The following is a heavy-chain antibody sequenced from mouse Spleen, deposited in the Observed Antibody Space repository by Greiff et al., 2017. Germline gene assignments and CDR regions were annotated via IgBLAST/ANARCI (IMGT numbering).Heavy chain of an antibody. D-gene: IGHD2-3*01. V-gene: IGHV1-69*01. J-gene: IGHJ1*03. CDR1: GYTFTSYW. CDR2: IDPSDSYT. Sequence: VQLQQPGAELVMPGASVKLSCKASGYTFTSYWMHWVKQRPGQGLEWIGEIDPSDSYTNYNQKFKGKATLTVDKSSSTAYMQLSSLTSEDSAVYYCARNDYGYFDVWGTGTTVTVSS. CDR3: ARNDYGYFDV.